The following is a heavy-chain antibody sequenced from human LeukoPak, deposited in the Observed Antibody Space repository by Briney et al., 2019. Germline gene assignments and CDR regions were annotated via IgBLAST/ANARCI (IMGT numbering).Heavy chain of an antibody. CDR3: ARSTVTPYYYYYMDV. J-gene: IGHJ6*03. CDR1: GFTFDDYG. D-gene: IGHD4-11*01. V-gene: IGHV3-20*04. CDR2: INWNGGST. Sequence: PGRSLRLSCAASGFTFDDYGMSWVRQAPGKGLEWVSGINWNGGSTGYADSVKGRFTISRDNAKNSLYLQMNSLRAEDTALYYCARSTVTPYYYYYMDVWGKGTTVTVSS.